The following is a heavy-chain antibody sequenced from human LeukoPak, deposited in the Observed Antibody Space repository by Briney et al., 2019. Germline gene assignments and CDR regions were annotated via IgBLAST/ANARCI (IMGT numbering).Heavy chain of an antibody. CDR3: ARDFPGIAAQELDC. V-gene: IGHV3-48*01. CDR1: GFTFSSYG. CDR2: ISSSSSTI. J-gene: IGHJ4*02. D-gene: IGHD6-13*01. Sequence: GGSLRLSCAASGFTFSSYGMNWVRQAPGKGLEWVSYISSSSSTIYYADSVKGRFTISRDNAKNSLYLQMNSLRAEDTAVYYCARDFPGIAAQELDCWGRGTLVTVSS.